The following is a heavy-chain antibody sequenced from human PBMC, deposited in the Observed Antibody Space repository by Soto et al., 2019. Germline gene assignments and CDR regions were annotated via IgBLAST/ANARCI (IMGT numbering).Heavy chain of an antibody. CDR2: IIPILGIA. V-gene: IGHV1-69*02. J-gene: IGHJ4*02. D-gene: IGHD2-2*01. Sequence: QVQLVQSGAEVKKPGSSVKVSCKASGGTFSSYTISWVRQAPGQGLEWMGRIIPILGIANYAQKFQGRVTITADNATSTAYMERSSLRSEDTAVYYCARGRGGSKDYWGQGTLVTVSS. CDR3: ARGRGGSKDY. CDR1: GGTFSSYT.